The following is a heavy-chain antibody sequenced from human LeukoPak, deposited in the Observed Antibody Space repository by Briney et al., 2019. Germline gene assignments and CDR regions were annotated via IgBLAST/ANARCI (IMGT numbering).Heavy chain of an antibody. V-gene: IGHV1-46*01. Sequence: GASVTVSFKASGYTFTSCNMHWVRQAPGQGLEWMGIINPSGGSTSYAQKFQGRVTITRDTSTSTVYMELSSLRSEDTAVYYCARGMATSGGDFDYWGQGTLVTVSS. J-gene: IGHJ4*02. D-gene: IGHD5-24*01. CDR2: INPSGGST. CDR3: ARGMATSGGDFDY. CDR1: GYTFTSCN.